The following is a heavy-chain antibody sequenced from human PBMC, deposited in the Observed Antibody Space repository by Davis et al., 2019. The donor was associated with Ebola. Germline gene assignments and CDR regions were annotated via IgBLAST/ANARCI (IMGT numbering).Heavy chain of an antibody. CDR3: ARLTDIMVLHYYFDY. CDR2: IYPGDSDT. V-gene: IGHV5-51*01. D-gene: IGHD2-8*01. Sequence: PGGSLRLSCKGSGSSFTSYWIGWVRQLPGKGLELMGIIYPGDSDTRYSPSFQGQVTISADKSISTAYLQWSSLKASDTAMYYCARLTDIMVLHYYFDYWGQGTLVTVSS. J-gene: IGHJ4*02. CDR1: GSSFTSYW.